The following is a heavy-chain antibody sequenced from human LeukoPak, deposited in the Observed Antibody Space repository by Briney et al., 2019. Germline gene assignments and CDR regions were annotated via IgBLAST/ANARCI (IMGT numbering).Heavy chain of an antibody. Sequence: PGGSLRLSCAVSGFTVNTNYMSWVRQAPVKGLEWVSGISGNTKYIYYADSVKGRFTISRDNAKNSLYLQMNSLRAEDTAVYYCARESGSGFPAAFDMWGQGTVVTVSS. V-gene: IGHV3-21*01. CDR2: ISGNTKYI. J-gene: IGHJ3*02. D-gene: IGHD3-22*01. CDR1: GFTVNTNY. CDR3: ARESGSGFPAAFDM.